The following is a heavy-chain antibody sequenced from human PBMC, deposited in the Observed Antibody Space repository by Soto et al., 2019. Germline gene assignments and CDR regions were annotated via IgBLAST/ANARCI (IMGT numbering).Heavy chain of an antibody. Sequence: SETLSLTCAVYGGSFSGYYWSWIRQPPGKGLEWIGEINHSGSTNYNPSLKSRVTISVDTSKNQFSLKLSSVTAADTAVYYCARENGDFFYYYYYMDVWGKGTTVTVSS. J-gene: IGHJ6*03. CDR2: INHSGST. D-gene: IGHD4-17*01. CDR1: GGSFSGYY. V-gene: IGHV4-34*01. CDR3: ARENGDFFYYYYYMDV.